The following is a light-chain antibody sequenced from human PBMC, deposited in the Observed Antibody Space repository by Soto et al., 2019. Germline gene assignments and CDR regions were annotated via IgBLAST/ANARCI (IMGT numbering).Light chain of an antibody. J-gene: IGKJ1*01. V-gene: IGKV3-15*01. CDR3: QQYSNWPPWT. CDR1: ESFSRN. Sequence: EIVMTQAPATLSVSPGERATLSCRASESFSRNLAWYQQKPGQAPRLLIYDVSTRATDIPARFSGSGSGTDFTLTISNLQSEDFAFYYCQQYSNWPPWTFGQGTKVEIK. CDR2: DVS.